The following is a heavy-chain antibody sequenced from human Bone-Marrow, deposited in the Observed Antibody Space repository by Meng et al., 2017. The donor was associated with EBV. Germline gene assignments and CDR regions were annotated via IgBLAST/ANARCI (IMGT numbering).Heavy chain of an antibody. J-gene: IGHJ4*02. Sequence: VQLVESGAEVRKPGASVKVSCKATGYTFTNYAMHWVRQAPGQRLEWMGWINPGNGNTKYSQKFQGRASITRDISASIVYMELTSLRSGDTAVYYCARESGRGYTPDFWGQGTLVTVSS. D-gene: IGHD3-10*01. V-gene: IGHV1-3*01. CDR1: GYTFTNYA. CDR3: ARESGRGYTPDF. CDR2: INPGNGNT.